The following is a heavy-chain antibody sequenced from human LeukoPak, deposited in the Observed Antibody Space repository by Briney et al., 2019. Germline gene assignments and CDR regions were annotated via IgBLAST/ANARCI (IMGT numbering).Heavy chain of an antibody. J-gene: IGHJ4*02. CDR2: IWYDGSNQ. V-gene: IGHV3-33*03. Sequence: GGSLRLSCAASGLTFSSYGMHWVRQAPGKGLEWVAVIWYDGSNQFYADSVRGRFTTSRDNFKNTLYLQMNSLRAEDTAVYYCAKEPNGGGCFDYWGQGALVTVSS. D-gene: IGHD4-23*01. CDR3: AKEPNGGGCFDY. CDR1: GLTFSSYG.